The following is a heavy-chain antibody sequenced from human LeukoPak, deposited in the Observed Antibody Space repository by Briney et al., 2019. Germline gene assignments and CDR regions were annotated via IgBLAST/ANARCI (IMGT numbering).Heavy chain of an antibody. J-gene: IGHJ3*02. CDR2: INPSDGST. CDR3: ARGDIVVVVAATSPRNDAFDI. CDR1: GYTFTSYY. D-gene: IGHD2-15*01. V-gene: IGHV1-46*01. Sequence: ASVKVSFKASGYTFTSYYMHWVRQAPGQGLEWVGIINPSDGSTSYAQKFQGRVTMTRDTSTSTVYMELSSLRSEDTAVYYCARGDIVVVVAATSPRNDAFDIWGQGTMVTVSS.